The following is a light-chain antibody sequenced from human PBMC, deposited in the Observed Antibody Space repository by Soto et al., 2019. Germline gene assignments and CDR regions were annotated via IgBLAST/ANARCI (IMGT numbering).Light chain of an antibody. CDR2: KAS. J-gene: IGKJ4*01. V-gene: IGKV1-13*02. Sequence: IQMTQSPSSLSASVGDRVTITCQASQDINTYLNWYQQKPGKAPKLLIYKASSLESGVPSRFSGSGSGTDFTLTISRLEPEDFAVYYCQQFSSYPLTFGGGTKVDIK. CDR3: QQFSSYPLT. CDR1: QDINTY.